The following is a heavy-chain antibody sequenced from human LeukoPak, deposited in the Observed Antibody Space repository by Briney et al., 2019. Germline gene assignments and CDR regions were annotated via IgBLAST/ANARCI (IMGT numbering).Heavy chain of an antibody. D-gene: IGHD3-9*01. CDR2: ISSSSSYI. Sequence: GGSLRLSCAASGFTFSSYSMNWVRQAPGKGLEWVSSISSSSSYIYYADSVKGRFTISRDNAKNSLYLQMNSLRAEDTAVYYCARVHYDILTGYPDYWGQGTLVTVSS. CDR1: GFTFSSYS. V-gene: IGHV3-21*01. J-gene: IGHJ4*02. CDR3: ARVHYDILTGYPDY.